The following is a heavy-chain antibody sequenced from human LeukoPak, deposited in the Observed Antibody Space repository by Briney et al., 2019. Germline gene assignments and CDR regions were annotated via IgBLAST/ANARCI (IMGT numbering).Heavy chain of an antibody. V-gene: IGHV3-30*02. CDR2: IRYDGSNK. Sequence: PGGSLRLSCAASGFTFSSYGMHWVRQAPGKGLEWVAFIRYDGSNKYYADSVKGRFTISRDNSKNTLYLQMNSLRAEDTAVYYCARDRVEEAAAGIRYFQHWGQGTLVTVSS. D-gene: IGHD6-13*01. CDR1: GFTFSSYG. CDR3: ARDRVEEAAAGIRYFQH. J-gene: IGHJ1*01.